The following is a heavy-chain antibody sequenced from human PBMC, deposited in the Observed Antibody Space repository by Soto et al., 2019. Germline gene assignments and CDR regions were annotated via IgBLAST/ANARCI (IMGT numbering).Heavy chain of an antibody. D-gene: IGHD1-26*01. Sequence: QVQLVQSGAELRKPGSAVKLSCKASGGTFSNSPISWVRQIPGQGPEWMGRIIPSPARTIYSRKFRGRVTLTADHSTQTVYMTLSSLTTEDSGVYYCARDQVGASSFDYWGQGTRVTVSS. J-gene: IGHJ4*02. CDR2: IIPSPART. V-gene: IGHV1-69*08. CDR1: GGTFSNSP. CDR3: ARDQVGASSFDY.